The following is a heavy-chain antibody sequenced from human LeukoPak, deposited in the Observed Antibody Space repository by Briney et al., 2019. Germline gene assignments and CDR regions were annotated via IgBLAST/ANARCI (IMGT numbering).Heavy chain of an antibody. D-gene: IGHD6-19*01. CDR3: ARVALRSGWGGLDGGNWFDP. V-gene: IGHV3-7*01. CDR1: GFTFSSYW. J-gene: IGHJ5*02. CDR2: IKQDGSEK. Sequence: TGGSLRLSCAASGFTFSSYWMSWVRQAPGKGLEWVANIKQDGSEKKYVDSVKGRFTISRDNAKNSLYLQMNSLRAEDTAVYYCARVALRSGWGGLDGGNWFDPWGQGTLVTVSS.